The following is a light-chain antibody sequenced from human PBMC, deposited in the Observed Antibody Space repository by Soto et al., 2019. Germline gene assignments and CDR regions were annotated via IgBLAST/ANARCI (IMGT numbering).Light chain of an antibody. J-gene: IGKJ2*01. Sequence: DIQMTQSPSSLSASVGDRVTITCRASQSISIFLNWYQQKPGKAPKLLIYAASSLQSGVPSRFSGSGSGPDFTLTISSLQPADVATYYCQQSYNTPYTFGQGSKLEI. CDR3: QQSYNTPYT. CDR1: QSISIF. CDR2: AAS. V-gene: IGKV1-39*01.